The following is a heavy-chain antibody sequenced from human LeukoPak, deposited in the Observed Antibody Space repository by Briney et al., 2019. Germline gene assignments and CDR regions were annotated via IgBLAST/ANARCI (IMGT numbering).Heavy chain of an antibody. V-gene: IGHV4-39*01. Sequence: SETLSLTCTVSGGSISSSSYYWGWIRQPPGKGLEWIGSIYYSGSTYYNPSLKSRVTISVDTSKNQFSLKLSSVTAADTAVYYCARVGGTDENNDPNYYYYYMDVWGKGTTVTVSS. J-gene: IGHJ6*03. D-gene: IGHD3-16*01. CDR2: IYYSGST. CDR1: GGSISSSSYY. CDR3: ARVGGTDENNDPNYYYYYMDV.